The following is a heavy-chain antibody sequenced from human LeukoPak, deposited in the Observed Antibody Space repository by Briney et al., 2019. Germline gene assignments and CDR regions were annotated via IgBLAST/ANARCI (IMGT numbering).Heavy chain of an antibody. J-gene: IGHJ4*02. Sequence: PGGSLRLSCAASGFTFSSYAMHWVRQAPGKGLEWVSAISGSGGSTYYADSVKGRFTISRDNSRDTLYLQMNSLRAEDTAVYYCAKGYYDYVWGSYYFDYWGQGTLVTVSS. V-gene: IGHV3-23*01. CDR3: AKGYYDYVWGSYYFDY. D-gene: IGHD3-16*01. CDR2: ISGSGGST. CDR1: GFTFSSYA.